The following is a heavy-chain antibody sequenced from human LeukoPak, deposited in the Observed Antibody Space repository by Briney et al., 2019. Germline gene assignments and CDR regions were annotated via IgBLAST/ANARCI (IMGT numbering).Heavy chain of an antibody. V-gene: IGHV4-39*07. D-gene: IGHD2-8*01. CDR3: ARGFVQGRTWVAVGY. Sequence: PSETLSLTCTVSGGSISSSSYYWGWIRQPPGKGLEWIGEINHSGSTNYNPSLKSRVTISVDTSKNQFSLKLSSVTAADTAVYYCARGFVQGRTWVAVGYWGQGTLVTVSS. J-gene: IGHJ4*02. CDR2: INHSGST. CDR1: GGSISSSSYY.